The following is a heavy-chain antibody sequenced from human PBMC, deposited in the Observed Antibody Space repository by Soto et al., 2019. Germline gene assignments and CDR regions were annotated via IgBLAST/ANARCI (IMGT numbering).Heavy chain of an antibody. V-gene: IGHV3-23*01. D-gene: IGHD4-17*01. Sequence: GGSLRLSCAASGFTFSSYAMSWVRQAPGKGLEWVSAISGSGGSTYYADSVKGRFTISRDNSKNTLYLQMNSLRAEDTAVYYCAKTQGGDYGDYDGLGAFDIWGQGTMVTVSS. J-gene: IGHJ3*02. CDR3: AKTQGGDYGDYDGLGAFDI. CDR2: ISGSGGST. CDR1: GFTFSSYA.